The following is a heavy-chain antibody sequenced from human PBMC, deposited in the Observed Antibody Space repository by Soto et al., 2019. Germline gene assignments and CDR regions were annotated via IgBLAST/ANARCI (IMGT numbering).Heavy chain of an antibody. CDR2: INHSGST. V-gene: IGHV4-34*01. CDR1: GGSFSGYY. J-gene: IGHJ4*02. D-gene: IGHD3-9*01. Sequence: SETLSLTCAVYGGSFSGYYWSWIRQPPGKGLEWIGEINHSGSTNYNPSLKSRVTISVDTSKNQFSLKLSSVTAADTAVYYCARGIADYDILTGYYYFDYWGQGNLVTVSS. CDR3: ARGIADYDILTGYYYFDY.